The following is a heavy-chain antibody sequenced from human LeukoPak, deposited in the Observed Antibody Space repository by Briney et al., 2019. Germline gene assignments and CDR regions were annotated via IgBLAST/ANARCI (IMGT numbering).Heavy chain of an antibody. V-gene: IGHV4-38-2*01. J-gene: IGHJ4*02. CDR2: IYHSGST. D-gene: IGHD3-22*01. CDR1: GFTFSSYG. CDR3: ARSGYYDSSGYFDY. Sequence: GTLRLSCAASGFTFSSYGMSWVRQAPGKGLEWIGSIYHSGSTYYNPSLKSRVTISVDTSKSQFSLKLSSVTAADTAVYYCARSGYYDSSGYFDYWGQGTLVTVSS.